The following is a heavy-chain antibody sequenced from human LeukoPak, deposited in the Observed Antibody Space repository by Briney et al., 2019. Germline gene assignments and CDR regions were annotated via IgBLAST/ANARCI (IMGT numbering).Heavy chain of an antibody. V-gene: IGHV4-61*01. J-gene: IGHJ6*02. CDR1: GGSVSSGSYY. D-gene: IGHD3-9*01. CDR2: IYYSGST. CDR3: ARGPADYDILTGYYIPYYYYGMDV. Sequence: ETLSLTCTVSGGSVSSGSYYWSWIRQPPGKGLEWIGYIYYSGSTNYNPSLKSRVTISVDTSKNQFSLKLSSVTAADTAVYYCARGPADYDILTGYYIPYYYYGMDVWGQGTTVTVSS.